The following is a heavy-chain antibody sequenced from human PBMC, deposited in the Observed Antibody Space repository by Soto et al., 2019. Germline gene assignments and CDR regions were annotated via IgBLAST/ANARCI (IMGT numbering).Heavy chain of an antibody. CDR1: GGTFSSYA. CDR3: ARDIVSMYRSLSYGSYYYGTDV. D-gene: IGHD3-10*01. Sequence: GASVKVSCKASGGTFSSYAISWVRQAPGQGLEWMGGIIPIFGTANYAQNFQGRVTITADKSTSTAYMELSSLRSEDTAVYYCARDIVSMYRSLSYGSYYYGTDVWGQGTTVPVSS. CDR2: IIPIFGTA. V-gene: IGHV1-69*06. J-gene: IGHJ6*02.